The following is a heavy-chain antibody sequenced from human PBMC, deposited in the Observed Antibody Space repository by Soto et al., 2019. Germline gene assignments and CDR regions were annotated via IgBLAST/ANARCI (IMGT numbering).Heavy chain of an antibody. V-gene: IGHV1-18*01. CDR3: ARDVEWELVELGLSFSGMDV. D-gene: IGHD1-26*01. J-gene: IGHJ6*02. CDR2: ISAYSGHT. CDR1: GYTFTDYS. Sequence: QVQWVQSGGEVKKPGASVKVSCKASGYTFTDYSIRWGRQAPGQGLEWMGWISAYSGHTNYVQHLRGRVSMTTATPTNTAYMELRSLTSDDTAVYYCARDVEWELVELGLSFSGMDVWGRGTSITVSS.